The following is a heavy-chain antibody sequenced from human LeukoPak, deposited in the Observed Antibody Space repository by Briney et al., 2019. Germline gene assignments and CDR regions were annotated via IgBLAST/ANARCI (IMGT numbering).Heavy chain of an antibody. CDR1: GGSISSSSYY. J-gene: IGHJ2*01. CDR3: ARAGYGDGGDWYFDL. V-gene: IGHV4-39*07. CDR2: IYYSGST. D-gene: IGHD4-17*01. Sequence: SETLSLTCTVSGGSISSSSYYWGWIRQPPGKGLEWIGSIYYSGSTYYNPSLKSRVTISVDTSKNQFSLKLSSVTAADTAVYYCARAGYGDGGDWYFDLWGRGTLVTVSS.